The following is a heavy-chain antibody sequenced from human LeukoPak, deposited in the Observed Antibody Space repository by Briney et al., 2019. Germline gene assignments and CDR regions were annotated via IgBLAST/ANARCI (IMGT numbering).Heavy chain of an antibody. V-gene: IGHV3-43*02. CDR2: ISGDGGST. J-gene: IGHJ4*02. CDR1: GFTFDDYA. D-gene: IGHD3-10*01. CDR3: AKDKGGFGEWVDY. Sequence: VGSLRLSCAASGFTFDDYAMHWVRQAPGKGLEWDSLISGDGGSTYYADSVKGRFTISRDNSKNSLYLQMNSLRTEDTALYYCAKDKGGFGEWVDYCGQGTLVTVSS.